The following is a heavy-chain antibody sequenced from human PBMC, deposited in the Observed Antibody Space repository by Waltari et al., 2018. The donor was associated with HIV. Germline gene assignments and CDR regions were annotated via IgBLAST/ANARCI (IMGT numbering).Heavy chain of an antibody. CDR3: VYSSWYHGMDV. Sequence: QITLKESGPTLVKPTQTLTLTCPFSGFSLSTSGVGVGWIRQPPGKALEWLALIYWNDDKRYSPSLKSRLTITKDTSKNQVVLTMTNMDPVDTATYYCVYSSWYHGMDVWGQGTTVTVSS. CDR2: IYWNDDK. V-gene: IGHV2-5*01. J-gene: IGHJ6*02. D-gene: IGHD6-13*01. CDR1: GFSLSTSGVG.